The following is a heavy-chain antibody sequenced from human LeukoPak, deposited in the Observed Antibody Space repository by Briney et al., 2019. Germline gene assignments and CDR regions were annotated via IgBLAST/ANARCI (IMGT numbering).Heavy chain of an antibody. J-gene: IGHJ4*02. CDR2: IYYSGST. CDR1: GGSIISYY. V-gene: IGHV4-59*08. CDR3: ARLEGYYYDSSGLDY. D-gene: IGHD3-22*01. Sequence: PSETLSLTCTVSGGSIISYYCSWIRQPPGKGLEWIGYIYYSGSTNYNPSLKSRVTISVDTSKKQFSLKLSSVTAADTAVYYCARLEGYYYDSSGLDYWGQGTLVTVSS.